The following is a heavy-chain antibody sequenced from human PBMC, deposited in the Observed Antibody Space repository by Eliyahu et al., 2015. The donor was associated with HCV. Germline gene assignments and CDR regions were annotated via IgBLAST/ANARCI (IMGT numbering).Heavy chain of an antibody. CDR2: IFYTGSA. CDR1: GDSLRDSGFY. D-gene: IGHD2-15*01. V-gene: IGHV4-39*01. Sequence: QLQMQESGPRLVKPSETLSLTCSVSGDSLRDSGFYWGWIRQPPGKGLQWIGNIFYTGSAYYNPSLKSRFAISVDTSKDQFSLRVNSVTAADTAFYYCARHVGESGQNFDFWGQGILVTVSS. CDR3: ARHVGESGQNFDF. J-gene: IGHJ4*02.